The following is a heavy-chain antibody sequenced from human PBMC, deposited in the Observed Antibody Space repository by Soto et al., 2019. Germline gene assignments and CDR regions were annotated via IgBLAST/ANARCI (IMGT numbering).Heavy chain of an antibody. CDR2: ISNSGGST. D-gene: IGHD3-3*01. V-gene: IGHV3-23*01. CDR1: KFTFSSSA. Sequence: GGSLRLSCAASKFTFSSSAMSWVRQAPGKGLEWVSGISNSGGSTNYADSVNGRFTISRDNSKNTLYLQMSSLRAEDTGVYYCAKEDYDFWSGYYLWGQGTLVTVS. J-gene: IGHJ4*02. CDR3: AKEDYDFWSGYYL.